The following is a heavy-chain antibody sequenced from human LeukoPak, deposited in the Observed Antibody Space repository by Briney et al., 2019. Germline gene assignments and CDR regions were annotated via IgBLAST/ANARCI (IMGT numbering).Heavy chain of an antibody. D-gene: IGHD4-11*01. CDR2: IKRDGSEK. CDR1: GFTFSSYW. V-gene: IGHV3-7*01. Sequence: GGSLRLSCAASGFTFSSYWMSWVRQAPGKGLEWVANIKRDGSEKYSVDSVKGRFTISRDNVKNSPYLQMNSLRDEDTAVYYCAREGIDYTNFYNYFYMDVWGKGTTVTVS. CDR3: AREGIDYTNFYNYFYMDV. J-gene: IGHJ6*03.